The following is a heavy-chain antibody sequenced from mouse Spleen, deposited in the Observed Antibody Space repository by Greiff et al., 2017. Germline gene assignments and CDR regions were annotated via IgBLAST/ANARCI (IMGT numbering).Heavy chain of an antibody. J-gene: IGHJ3*01. CDR1: GYTFTDYY. CDR3: AREESPRDYYKGFAY. D-gene: IGHD2-12*01. CDR2: INPYNGGT. Sequence: VQLQQSGPVLVKPGASVKMSCKASGYTFTDYYMNWVKQSHGKSLEWIGVINPYNGGTSYNQKFKGKATLTVDKSSSTAYMELNSLTSEDSAVYYCAREESPRDYYKGFAYWGQGTLVTVSA. V-gene: IGHV1-19*01.